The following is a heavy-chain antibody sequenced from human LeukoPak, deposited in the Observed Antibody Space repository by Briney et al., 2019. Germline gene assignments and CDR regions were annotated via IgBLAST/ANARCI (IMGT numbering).Heavy chain of an antibody. CDR1: GGTFSSYA. D-gene: IGHD2-2*01. Sequence: SVKVSCKASGGTFSSYAISWVRQAPGQGLEWMGGIIPIFGTANYAQKFQGRVTITADESTSTAYMELSSLRSEDTAVYYCARDRCSTSCYYPGVGYYFDYWGQGTLVTVSS. CDR2: IIPIFGTA. V-gene: IGHV1-69*13. CDR3: ARDRCSTSCYYPGVGYYFDY. J-gene: IGHJ4*02.